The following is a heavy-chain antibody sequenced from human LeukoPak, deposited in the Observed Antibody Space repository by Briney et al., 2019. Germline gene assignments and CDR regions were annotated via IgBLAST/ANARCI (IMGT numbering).Heavy chain of an antibody. CDR2: IYSGGST. J-gene: IGHJ3*01. D-gene: IGHD3-22*01. Sequence: GESLRLSCAPSGLTVSSNCMSWVRQAPGKGLEWVSSIYSGGSTYYADSVRGRYTISRDNSKNTVYLQMNSLRAEDTAVYYCASGPITMVVGAFDVWGQGRRVTVSS. V-gene: IGHV3-53*01. CDR3: ASGPITMVVGAFDV. CDR1: GLTVSSNC.